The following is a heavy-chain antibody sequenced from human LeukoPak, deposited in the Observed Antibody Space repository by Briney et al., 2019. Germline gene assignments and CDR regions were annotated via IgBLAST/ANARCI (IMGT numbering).Heavy chain of an antibody. CDR2: IKEDGSEK. J-gene: IGHJ4*02. CDR1: GFTFINYW. CDR3: ARDLDPPIDYGDYITDY. D-gene: IGHD4-17*01. Sequence: GGSLRLSCAASGFTFINYWMTWVRQAPGKGLEWVANIKEDGSEKYYVDSVRGRFTISRGNSKDTVYLQMRSLRPEDTAVYYCARDLDPPIDYGDYITDYWGQGTLVTVSS. V-gene: IGHV3-7*01.